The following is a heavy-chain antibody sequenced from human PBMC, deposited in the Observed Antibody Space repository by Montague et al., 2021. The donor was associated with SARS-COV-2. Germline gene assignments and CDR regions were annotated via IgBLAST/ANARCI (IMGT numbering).Heavy chain of an antibody. CDR2: MYYSGST. V-gene: IGHV4-39*07. J-gene: IGHJ6*02. Sequence: ETLSLTCTVAGGSISSSSYDWGWIREPPGKGLEWFGSMYYSGSTXYNPSVESRVTTSVDTSKNQFSLKLSSVTAADTAVYYCARVGRQQLVRLSGMDVRGQESTVTVSS. CDR1: GGSISSSSYD. D-gene: IGHD6-13*01. CDR3: ARVGRQQLVRLSGMDV.